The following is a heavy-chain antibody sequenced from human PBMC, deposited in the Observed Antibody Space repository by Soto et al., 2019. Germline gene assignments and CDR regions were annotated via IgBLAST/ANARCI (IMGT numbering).Heavy chain of an antibody. V-gene: IGHV4-34*01. CDR1: GGSFSGYY. CDR2: INHSGST. J-gene: IGHJ6*02. D-gene: IGHD3-10*01. CDR3: ARITMVRGVIYYYYGMDV. Sequence: PSETLSLTCAVYGGSFSGYYWSWIRQPPGKGLEWIGEINHSGSTNYNPSLKSRVTISVDTSKNQFSLKLSSVTAADTAVYYCARITMVRGVIYYYYGMDVWGQGTTVTVSS.